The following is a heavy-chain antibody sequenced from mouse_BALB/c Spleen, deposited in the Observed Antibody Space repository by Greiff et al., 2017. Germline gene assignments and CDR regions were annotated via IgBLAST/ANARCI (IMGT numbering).Heavy chain of an antibody. V-gene: IGHV14-1*02. Sequence: VQLKQSGAELVRPGALVKLSCKASGFNIKDYYMHWVKQRPEQGLEWIGWIDPENGNTIYDPKFQGKASITADTSSNTAYLQLSSLTSEDTAVYYCVYDGYYVFAYWGQGTLVTVSA. CDR1: GFNIKDYY. CDR3: VYDGYYVFAY. D-gene: IGHD2-3*01. CDR2: IDPENGNT. J-gene: IGHJ3*01.